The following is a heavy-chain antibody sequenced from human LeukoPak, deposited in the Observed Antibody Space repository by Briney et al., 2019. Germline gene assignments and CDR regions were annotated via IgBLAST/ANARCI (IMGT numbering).Heavy chain of an antibody. D-gene: IGHD2-2*02. CDR2: MNPNSGNT. CDR3: ARGLTPWYCSSTSCHTLDY. J-gene: IGHJ4*02. V-gene: IGHV1-8*03. CDR1: GYTFTSYD. Sequence: ASVKVSCKASGYTFTSYDINWVRQATGQGLEWMGWMNPNSGNTGYAQKFQGRVTITRNTSISTAYMELSSLRSEDTAVYYCARGLTPWYCSSTSCHTLDYWGQGTLVTVSS.